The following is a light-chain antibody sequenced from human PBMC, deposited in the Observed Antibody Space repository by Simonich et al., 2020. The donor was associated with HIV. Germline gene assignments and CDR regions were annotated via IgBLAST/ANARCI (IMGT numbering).Light chain of an antibody. CDR1: SSDVGSYNL. CDR3: CSYAGSSTLV. V-gene: IGLV2-23*01. Sequence: QSALTQPASVSGSPGQSLTISCAGTSSDVGSYNLVSWSQKHPGKAPKLMIYEGNKRPSGVSNRFSGTKSGNTAFLTISGLQAEDEADYYCCSYAGSSTLVFGGGTKLTVL. CDR2: EGN. J-gene: IGLJ3*02.